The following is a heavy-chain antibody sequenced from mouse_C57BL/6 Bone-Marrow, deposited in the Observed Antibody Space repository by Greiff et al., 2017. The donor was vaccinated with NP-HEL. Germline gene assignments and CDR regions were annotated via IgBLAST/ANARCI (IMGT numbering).Heavy chain of an antibody. CDR3: ARHEDGKYYAMDY. J-gene: IGHJ4*01. CDR1: GFTFSSYG. CDR2: ISSGGSYT. Sequence: EVMLVESGGDLVKPGGSLKLSCAASGFTFSSYGMSWVRQTPDKRLEWVATISSGGSYTYYPDSVKGRFTISRDNAKNTLYLQMSSLKSEDTAMYYCARHEDGKYYAMDYWGQGTSVTVSS. V-gene: IGHV5-6*02. D-gene: IGHD2-1*01.